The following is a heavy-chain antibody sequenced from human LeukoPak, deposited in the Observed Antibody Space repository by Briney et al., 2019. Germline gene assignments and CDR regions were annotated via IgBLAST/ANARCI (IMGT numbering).Heavy chain of an antibody. CDR3: ATAAYDSSGYYFVGCYFDY. CDR2: INPNSGGT. J-gene: IGHJ4*02. Sequence: ASVKVSCKASGYTFTGYYMHWVRQAPGQGLEWMGWINPNSGGTNYAQKFQGRVTMTRDTSISTAYMELSRLRSDDTAVYYCATAAYDSSGYYFVGCYFDYWGQGTLVTVSS. V-gene: IGHV1-2*02. D-gene: IGHD3-22*01. CDR1: GYTFTGYY.